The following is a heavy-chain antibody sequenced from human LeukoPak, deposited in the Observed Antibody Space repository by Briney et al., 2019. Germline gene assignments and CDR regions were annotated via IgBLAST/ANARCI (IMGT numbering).Heavy chain of an antibody. D-gene: IGHD3-10*01. J-gene: IGHJ4*02. CDR2: ISGSGGST. V-gene: IGHV3-23*01. CDR1: GSTFSSYA. Sequence: GGSLRLSCAASGSTFSSYAMSWVRQAPGKGLEWVSAISGSGGSTYYADSVKGRFTISRDNSKNTLYLQMNSLRAEDTAVYYCAKSTYGSGSYYNYYFDYWGQGTLVTVSS. CDR3: AKSTYGSGSYYNYYFDY.